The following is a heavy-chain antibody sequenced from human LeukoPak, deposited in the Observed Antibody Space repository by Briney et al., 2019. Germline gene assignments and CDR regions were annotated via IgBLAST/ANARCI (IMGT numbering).Heavy chain of an antibody. D-gene: IGHD6-19*01. CDR3: ARRNRPVAVRSHFDY. J-gene: IGHJ4*02. CDR1: GYTFTSYD. Sequence: SVKVSCKASGYTFTSYDINWVRQATGQGLEWMGWMNPNSGNTGYAQKLQGRVTMTRNTSISTAYMELSSLRSEDTAVYYCARRNRPVAVRSHFDYWGQGTLVTVSS. CDR2: MNPNSGNT. V-gene: IGHV1-8*01.